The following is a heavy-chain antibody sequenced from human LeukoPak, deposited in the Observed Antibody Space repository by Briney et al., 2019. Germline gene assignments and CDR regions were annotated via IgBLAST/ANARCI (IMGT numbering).Heavy chain of an antibody. Sequence: GGLRLSCAASGFTVSSNYMSWVRQAPGKGLEWVSLIYSGGSTYYADSVKGRFTISRDNSKNTLYLQMNSLRAEDTAVYYCARDKLVGDSYFEYWGQGTPVTVSS. CDR2: IYSGGST. D-gene: IGHD1-26*01. V-gene: IGHV3-53*01. CDR3: ARDKLVGDSYFEY. J-gene: IGHJ4*02. CDR1: GFTVSSNY.